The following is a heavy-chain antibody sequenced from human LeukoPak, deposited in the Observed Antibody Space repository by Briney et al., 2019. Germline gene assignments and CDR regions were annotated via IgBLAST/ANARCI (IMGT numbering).Heavy chain of an antibody. CDR2: IYYSGST. J-gene: IGHJ4*02. Sequence: PSETLSLTCTVSGGSISSYYWSWIRQPPGKGLEWIGYIYYSGSTNYSPSLKSRVTISVDTSKNQFSLKLSSVTAADTAVYYCASTRRGAAALDYWGQGTLVTVSS. V-gene: IGHV4-59*01. CDR3: ASTRRGAAALDY. D-gene: IGHD6-13*01. CDR1: GGSISSYY.